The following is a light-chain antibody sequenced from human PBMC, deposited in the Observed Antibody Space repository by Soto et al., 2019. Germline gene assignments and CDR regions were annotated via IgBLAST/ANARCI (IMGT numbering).Light chain of an antibody. Sequence: IMLRQSQGTLSLYPGKRATLYCMASQNISSYLIWYQQKPGQAPRLLIYDVSNRATGIPARFSGSGSGTDFTLTISSLEPEDFAVYYCQQRSNLPRTFGQGTKV. CDR3: QQRSNLPRT. CDR1: QNISSY. CDR2: DVS. J-gene: IGKJ1*01. V-gene: IGKV3-11*01.